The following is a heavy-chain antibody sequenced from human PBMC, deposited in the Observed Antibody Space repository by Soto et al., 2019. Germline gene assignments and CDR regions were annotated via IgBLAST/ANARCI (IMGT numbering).Heavy chain of an antibody. V-gene: IGHV4-59*01. D-gene: IGHD4-4*01. CDR2: TSYTGTT. CDR1: GGSINSYH. Sequence: PSENLSLTCILSGGSINSYHWGSILHLPWKGLEWIAYTSYTGTTNYNPSITIRVNISMDTSPTQLSLKLTSMTAAETAVYYCARDMHGGFTNYFDPWGQGTLVPVSS. J-gene: IGHJ5*02. CDR3: ARDMHGGFTNYFDP.